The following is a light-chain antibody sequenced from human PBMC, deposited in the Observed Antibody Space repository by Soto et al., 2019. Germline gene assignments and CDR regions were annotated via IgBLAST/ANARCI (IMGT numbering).Light chain of an antibody. J-gene: IGKJ4*01. V-gene: IGKV3-15*01. CDR3: HQYNTWPPGT. CDR1: QSVGSD. Sequence: EVVITQSPATLSVSPGERATLSCGASQSVGSDVAWYQQRPRRAPSLLIYGASTRAADIPARFSGSGSGTEFTLTISSLQSEEFAVYYCHQYNTWPPGTFGGGTKVEIK. CDR2: GAS.